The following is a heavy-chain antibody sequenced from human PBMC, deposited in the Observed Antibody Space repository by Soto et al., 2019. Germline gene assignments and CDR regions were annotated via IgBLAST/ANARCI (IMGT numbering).Heavy chain of an antibody. V-gene: IGHV1-46*01. D-gene: IGHD2-21*01. Sequence: QVRLVQSGAEVKKTGVSVKVSCKASGYIFTNYYIHWVRQAPGQGLEWMAIINPNGGSTNCAQEFQGRITLTRSTSTSTVYMDLSSLTSEDTAVYYCARGLYSGDKWGQGTLVTVSS. CDR1: GYIFTNYY. CDR3: ARGLYSGDK. CDR2: INPNGGST. J-gene: IGHJ4*02.